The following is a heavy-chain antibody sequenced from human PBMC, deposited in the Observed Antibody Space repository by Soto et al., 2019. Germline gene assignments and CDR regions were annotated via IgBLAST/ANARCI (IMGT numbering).Heavy chain of an antibody. Sequence: ASVKVSCKASGDSFSKYTVNWVRQAPRQGLEWVGGVIPRFGTTNFAPTLQGRVTITADQSMNTVYMELSSLRSEDTALYYCARGRGLYNSGRSQLDSWGQGTLVTVSS. V-gene: IGHV1-69*13. CDR2: VIPRFGTT. CDR3: ARGRGLYNSGRSQLDS. D-gene: IGHD1-1*01. J-gene: IGHJ4*02. CDR1: GDSFSKYT.